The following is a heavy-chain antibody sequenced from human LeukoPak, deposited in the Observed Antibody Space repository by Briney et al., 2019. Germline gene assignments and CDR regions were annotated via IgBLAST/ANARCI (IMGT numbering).Heavy chain of an antibody. D-gene: IGHD3-10*01. J-gene: IGHJ5*02. CDR3: ARHYGP. Sequence: PSETLSLTCTVSGGSISNYYWSCIRQPPGKGLEWIGYIYYSGSTNYNPSLKSRVTISVDTSKNQFSLKLNSVTAADTAVYYCARHYGPWGQGTLVTVSS. V-gene: IGHV4-59*08. CDR2: IYYSGST. CDR1: GGSISNYY.